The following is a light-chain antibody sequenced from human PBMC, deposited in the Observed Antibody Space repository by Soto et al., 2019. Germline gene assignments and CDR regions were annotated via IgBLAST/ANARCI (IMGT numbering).Light chain of an antibody. CDR1: VSVSIL. CDR3: QQRHMWPIT. CDR2: DAY. V-gene: IGKV3-11*01. Sequence: EIVMTQSPDTLSLSPAQRATLPHRASVSVSILLAWYQQKPGQAPRLLIYDAYNRATGIPPRFSGSGSGTDFTLTISSLEPEDSAVYYCQQRHMWPITFGQGTRLEIK. J-gene: IGKJ5*01.